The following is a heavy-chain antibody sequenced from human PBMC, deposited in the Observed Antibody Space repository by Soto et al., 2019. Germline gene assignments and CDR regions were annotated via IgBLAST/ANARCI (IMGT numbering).Heavy chain of an antibody. CDR1: GGSISSGGYS. CDR2: IYYSGST. D-gene: IGHD4-17*01. CDR3: ARRYGDAVDF. V-gene: IGHV4-61*08. Sequence: SETLSLTCAVSGGSISSGGYSWSWIRQPPGKGLEWIGYIYYSGSTNYNPSLKSRVTISVDTSKNQFSLKLSSVTAADTAVYYCARRYGDAVDFWGQGTLVTVLL. J-gene: IGHJ4*02.